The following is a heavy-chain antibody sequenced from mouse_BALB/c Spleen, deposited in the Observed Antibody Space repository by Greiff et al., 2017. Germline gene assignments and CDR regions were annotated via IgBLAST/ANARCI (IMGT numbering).Heavy chain of an antibody. CDR2: ISYSGST. CDR3: ARLQGYYWYFDV. Sequence: EVKLMESGPSLVKPSQTLSLTCSVTGDSITCGYWNWIRKFPGNKLEYMGYISYSGSTYYNPSLKSRISITRDTSKNQYYLQLNSVTTEDTATYYCARLQGYYWYFDVWGAGTTVTVSS. J-gene: IGHJ1*01. CDR1: GDSITCGY. D-gene: IGHD2-2*01. V-gene: IGHV3-8*02.